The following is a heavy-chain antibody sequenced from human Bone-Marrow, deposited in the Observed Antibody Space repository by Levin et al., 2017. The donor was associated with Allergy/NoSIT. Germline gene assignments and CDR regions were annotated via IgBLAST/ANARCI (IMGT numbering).Heavy chain of an antibody. CDR1: GGSISSSSYH. V-gene: IGHV4-39*07. J-gene: IGHJ4*02. CDR3: ATLGSYYYDSSGYA. CDR2: IYYSGNT. D-gene: IGHD3-22*01. Sequence: SETLSLTCTVSGGSISSSSYHWGWIRQPPGKGLEWIGSIYYSGNTYYNTSLRSRVTISVDTSKNQFSLKLSPATAADTAVYYCATLGSYYYDSSGYAWGQGTLVTVSS.